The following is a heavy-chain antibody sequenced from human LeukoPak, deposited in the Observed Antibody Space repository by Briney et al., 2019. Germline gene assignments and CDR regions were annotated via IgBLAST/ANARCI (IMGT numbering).Heavy chain of an antibody. CDR3: ARGAQTSSGWYAFDY. J-gene: IGHJ4*02. CDR1: GGSFSGYY. V-gene: IGHV4-34*01. D-gene: IGHD6-19*01. CDR2: INHSGST. Sequence: KTSETLSLTCAVYGGSFSGYYWSWIRQPPGKGLEWIREINHSGSTNYNPSLKSRVTISVDTSKNQFSLKLSSVTAADTAVYYCARGAQTSSGWYAFDYWGQGTLVTVSS.